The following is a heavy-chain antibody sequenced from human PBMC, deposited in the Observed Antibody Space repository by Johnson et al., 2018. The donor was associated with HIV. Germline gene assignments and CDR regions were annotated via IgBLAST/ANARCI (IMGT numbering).Heavy chain of an antibody. Sequence: VQMVESGGGLVKPGGSLTLSCAVSGFTFSNAWMSWVRQAPGKGLEWVGRIKSKSDGETTDYAAPVRGRFTVSRDDSKNKVYLQMNSLKIEDTAVYFCTTEGDAFDIWGQGTKVTVYS. V-gene: IGHV3-15*01. CDR3: TTEGDAFDI. CDR2: IKSKSDGETT. CDR1: GFTFSNAW. J-gene: IGHJ3*02.